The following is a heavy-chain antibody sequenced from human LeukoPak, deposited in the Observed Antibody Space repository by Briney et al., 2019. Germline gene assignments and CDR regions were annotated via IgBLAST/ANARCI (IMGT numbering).Heavy chain of an antibody. D-gene: IGHD2-15*01. CDR3: AGRGHRYSRD. CDR2: ISDSGIT. V-gene: IGHV4-4*09. CDR1: GDSVSSGY. Sequence: PSETLSLTCTVSGDSVSSGYWTWIRQSPGKGLEWIGYISDSGITDYNPSLKSRLTISVDTSNNQFSLNLNSVTAADTAVYYCAGRGHRYSRDWGQGILLTVSS. J-gene: IGHJ1*01.